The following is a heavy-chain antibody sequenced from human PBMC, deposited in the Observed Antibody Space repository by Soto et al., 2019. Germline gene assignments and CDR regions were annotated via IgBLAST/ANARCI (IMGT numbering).Heavy chain of an antibody. V-gene: IGHV1-18*01. D-gene: IGHD2-8*01. CDR1: GYTFTSYG. Sequence: QVQLVQSGAEAKKPGASLKVSCKASGYTFTSYGISWVRQAPGQGLECVGWISAYNGNTPFAQNLQARVTMTTDPSTSTASMELTSPRADDTAVNYCARATNAVDYWGQGTLVTVSS. CDR2: ISAYNGNT. J-gene: IGHJ4*02. CDR3: ARATNAVDY.